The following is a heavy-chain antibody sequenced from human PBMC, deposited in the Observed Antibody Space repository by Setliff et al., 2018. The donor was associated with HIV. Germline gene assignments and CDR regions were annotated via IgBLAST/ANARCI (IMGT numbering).Heavy chain of an antibody. CDR2: LNPSDGST. J-gene: IGHJ5*02. Sequence: ASVKVSCKASGYTFTSHYLHWVRQAPGQGLEWMGILNPSDGSTHYARKFQGRVAMTRDTSTSTLYIELSSLRSEDSAVYYCATQFKTTKAFDPWGQGTLVTVSS. CDR1: GYTFTSHY. D-gene: IGHD4-17*01. V-gene: IGHV1-46*01. CDR3: ATQFKTTKAFDP.